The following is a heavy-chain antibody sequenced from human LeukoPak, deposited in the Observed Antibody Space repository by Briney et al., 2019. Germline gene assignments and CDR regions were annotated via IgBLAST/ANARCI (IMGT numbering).Heavy chain of an antibody. D-gene: IGHD2-2*01. CDR3: ARDGYTPMPNFDY. V-gene: IGHV1-69*04. Sequence: ASVKVCCKASGGIFSNYEISWVRQAPGQGLEWMGRIIPILGKAIYAPKFQGRVTFTADTSTSTAYMELRSLGSEDTALYYCARDGYTPMPNFDYWGQGTLVTVSS. J-gene: IGHJ4*02. CDR2: IIPILGKA. CDR1: GGIFSNYE.